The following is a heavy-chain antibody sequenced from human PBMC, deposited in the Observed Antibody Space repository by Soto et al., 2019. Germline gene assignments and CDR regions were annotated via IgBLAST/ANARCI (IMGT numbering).Heavy chain of an antibody. Sequence: VQLVESGGGLVKPGGSLRLSCAASGFTFSDYYMSWIRQAPGKGLEWVSYISSSSSYTNYADSVKGRFTISRDNAKNSLYLQMNSLRAEDTAVYYCASGDARGYVDYWGQGTLVTVSS. CDR1: GFTFSDYY. CDR3: ASGDARGYVDY. V-gene: IGHV3-11*06. J-gene: IGHJ4*02. D-gene: IGHD7-27*01. CDR2: ISSSSSYT.